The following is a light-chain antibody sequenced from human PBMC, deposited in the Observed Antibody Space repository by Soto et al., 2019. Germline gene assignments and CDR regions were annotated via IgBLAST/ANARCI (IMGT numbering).Light chain of an antibody. Sequence: EMEMTQSPATLSVSPGERATLSCRASQSVSTNLAWYQQKPGQSPRLLIDGASTRATGIPARFSGSGSETEFTLTISSLQSEDFAVYYCQQYTNWPPYTFGQGTNLVIK. CDR1: QSVSTN. CDR2: GAS. J-gene: IGKJ2*01. CDR3: QQYTNWPPYT. V-gene: IGKV3-15*01.